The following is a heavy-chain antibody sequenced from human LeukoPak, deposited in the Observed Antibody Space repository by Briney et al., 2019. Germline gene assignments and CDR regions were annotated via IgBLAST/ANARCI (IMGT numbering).Heavy chain of an antibody. CDR3: ARDEVGSSWYGFNY. V-gene: IGHV4-30-2*01. CDR1: GGSISSGGYS. Sequence: SQTLSLTCAVSGGSISSGGYSWSWIRQPPGKGLEWIGYIYHSGSTYYNPSLKSRVTISVDRSKNQFSLKLSSVTAADTAVYYCARDEVGSSWYGFNYWGQGTLVTVSS. J-gene: IGHJ4*02. D-gene: IGHD6-13*01. CDR2: IYHSGST.